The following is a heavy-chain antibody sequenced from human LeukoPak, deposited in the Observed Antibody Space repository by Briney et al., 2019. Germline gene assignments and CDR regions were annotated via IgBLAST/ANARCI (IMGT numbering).Heavy chain of an antibody. CDR3: ARGYPGYCSGGSCYSKGDAFDI. Sequence: EPGGSLRLSCAASGFTFSSYWMHWVRHAPGKGLVWVSRINSDGSSTSYADSVKGRFTISRDNAKNTLYLQMKSLRAEDTAVYYCARGYPGYCSGGSCYSKGDAFDIWGQGTMVTVSS. CDR2: INSDGSST. J-gene: IGHJ3*02. D-gene: IGHD2-15*01. CDR1: GFTFSSYW. V-gene: IGHV3-74*01.